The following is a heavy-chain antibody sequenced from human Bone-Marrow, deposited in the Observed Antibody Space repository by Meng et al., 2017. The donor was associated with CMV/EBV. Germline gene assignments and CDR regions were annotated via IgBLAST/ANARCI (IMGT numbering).Heavy chain of an antibody. Sequence: SETLSLTCTVSGGSVSSGSYYWSWIRQPPGKGLEWIGYIYYSGSTNYNPSLKSRVTISVDTSKNQFSLKLSSVTAADTAVYYCAREGDFWSGSFDYWGQGPLVTVSS. CDR2: IYYSGST. V-gene: IGHV4-61*01. CDR1: GGSVSSGSYY. CDR3: AREGDFWSGSFDY. D-gene: IGHD3-3*01. J-gene: IGHJ4*02.